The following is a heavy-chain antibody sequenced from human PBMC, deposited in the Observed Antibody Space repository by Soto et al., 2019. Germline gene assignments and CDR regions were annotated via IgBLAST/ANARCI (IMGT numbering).Heavy chain of an antibody. CDR2: ISYDGSNK. CDR1: GFTFSSYG. J-gene: IGHJ4*02. V-gene: IGHV3-30*18. D-gene: IGHD3-22*01. CDR3: AKDGTYYYDSSGYSDFYYFDY. Sequence: QVQLVESGGGVVQPGRSLRLSCAASGFTFSSYGMHWVRQAPGKGLEWVAVISYDGSNKYYADSVKGRFTISRDNSKNTLYLQMNSLRAEDTAVHYCAKDGTYYYDSSGYSDFYYFDYWGQGTLVTVSS.